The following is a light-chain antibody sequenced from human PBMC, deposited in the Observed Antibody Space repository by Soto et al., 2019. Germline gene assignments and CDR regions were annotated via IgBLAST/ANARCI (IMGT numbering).Light chain of an antibody. CDR2: WAS. J-gene: IGKJ4*01. CDR1: QSVLFTSNNKNY. CDR3: QQYYTLPLT. V-gene: IGKV4-1*01. Sequence: DIVMTQSPDSLAVSLGERATINCESSQSVLFTSNNKNYLAWYQKKPGQPPKLLLSWASARESGVPERFSGSGSGTLFTLSISSLQAEDVAVYYCQQYYTLPLTFGGGTKVEIK.